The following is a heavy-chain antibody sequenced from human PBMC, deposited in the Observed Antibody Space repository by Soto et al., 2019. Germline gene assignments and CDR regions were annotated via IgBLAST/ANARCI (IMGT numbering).Heavy chain of an antibody. Sequence: APGKGLEWVSAISTSGDSAYYADSVKGRFTISRDNFKNTLYLQMNSLRAEDTAVYYCAKDGGYSYGDSHRDYYGMDAWGQGTTVTVSS. J-gene: IGHJ6*02. D-gene: IGHD5-18*01. CDR2: ISTSGDSA. V-gene: IGHV3-23*01. CDR3: AKDGGYSYGDSHRDYYGMDA.